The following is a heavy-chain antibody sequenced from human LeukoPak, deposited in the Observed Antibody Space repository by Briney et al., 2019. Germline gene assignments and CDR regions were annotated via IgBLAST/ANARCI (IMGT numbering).Heavy chain of an antibody. CDR1: GFTFSSYG. CDR2: ISYDRSNT. CDR3: AKPYYYGSRSYMDY. V-gene: IGHV3-30*18. Sequence: AGRSLRLSCAASGFTFSSYGMHWVRQAPGKGLEWVAVISYDRSNTYYADSVKGRFTISRDNSKNMLYLQMNSLRAEDTAVYYCAKPYYYGSRSYMDYWGQGTLVTVSS. J-gene: IGHJ4*02. D-gene: IGHD3-10*01.